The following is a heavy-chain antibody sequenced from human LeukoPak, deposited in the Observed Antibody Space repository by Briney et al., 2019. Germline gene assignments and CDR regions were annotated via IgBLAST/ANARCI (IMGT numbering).Heavy chain of an antibody. CDR1: GGSFSDYY. J-gene: IGHJ4*02. CDR2: INHSGST. V-gene: IGHV4-34*01. CDR3: ARGLTHYDFWSGYPYYFDY. Sequence: PSETLSLTCAVYGGSFSDYYWSWIRQPPGKGLEWIGEINHSGSTNYNPSLKSRVTISVDTSKNQFSLKLSSVTAADTAVYYCARGLTHYDFWSGYPYYFDYWGQGTLVTVSS. D-gene: IGHD3-3*01.